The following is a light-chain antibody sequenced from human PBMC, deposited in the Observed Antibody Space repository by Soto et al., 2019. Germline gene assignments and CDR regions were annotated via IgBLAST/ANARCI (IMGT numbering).Light chain of an antibody. Sequence: EIVLTQSPGTLSLSPGEGATLYCRASQSVRNSLFAWYQQKSGQSPRLLIYDVSIRATGVPARFSSTRAETNFTLTISGLLSADAAAYFCQQYNNRPFTFGQGTRLEIK. CDR2: DVS. CDR3: QQYNNRPFT. CDR1: QSVRNSL. J-gene: IGKJ5*01. V-gene: IGKV3-15*01.